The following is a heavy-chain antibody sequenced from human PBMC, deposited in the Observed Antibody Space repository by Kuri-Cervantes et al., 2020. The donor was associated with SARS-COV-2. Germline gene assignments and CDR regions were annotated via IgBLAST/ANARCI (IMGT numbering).Heavy chain of an antibody. J-gene: IGHJ6*03. CDR2: IGTAGDT. Sequence: GESLKIPCAACGFPFSSYEMHWVRQATGKGLEWVSAIGTAGDTYYPGTVKGQFTNSRENAKNSLYLQMNSLREGDTAVYYCARDVEHSSWYYYNHHGYIDVWGKGTTVTVSS. CDR3: ARDVEHSSWYYYNHHGYIDV. V-gene: IGHV3-13*03. D-gene: IGHD6-13*01. CDR1: GFPFSSYE.